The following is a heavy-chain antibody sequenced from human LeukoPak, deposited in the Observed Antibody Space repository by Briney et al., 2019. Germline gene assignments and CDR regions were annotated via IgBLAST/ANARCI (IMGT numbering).Heavy chain of an antibody. CDR2: IYHSGST. J-gene: IGHJ4*02. V-gene: IGHV4-31*03. CDR1: GGSISSGGYY. CDR3: ARYEGPIDY. Sequence: SEALSLTCTVSGGSISSGGYYWSWIRQHPGKGLEWIGYIYHSGSTYYNPSLKSRVTISVDRSKNQFSLKLSSVTAADTAVYYCARYEGPIDYWGQGTLATVSS. D-gene: IGHD2-2*02.